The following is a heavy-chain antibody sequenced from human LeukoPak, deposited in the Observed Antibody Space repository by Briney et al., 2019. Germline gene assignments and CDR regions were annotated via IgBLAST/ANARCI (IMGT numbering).Heavy chain of an antibody. Sequence: PGGSLRLSCAASGFTFSSYEMNWVRQAPGKGLEWVSYISSSGSTIYYADSVKGRFTISRDNAKNSLYLQMNSLRAEDTAVYYCTKRGRDWGPFDYWGQGTLVTVSS. CDR1: GFTFSSYE. D-gene: IGHD7-27*01. CDR3: TKRGRDWGPFDY. CDR2: ISSSGSTI. J-gene: IGHJ4*02. V-gene: IGHV3-48*03.